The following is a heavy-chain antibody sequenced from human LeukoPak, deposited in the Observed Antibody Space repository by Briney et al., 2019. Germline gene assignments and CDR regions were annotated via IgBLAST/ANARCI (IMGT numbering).Heavy chain of an antibody. CDR3: ASRAYSGSYGLFDY. J-gene: IGHJ4*02. D-gene: IGHD1-26*01. CDR2: IYHSGST. CDR1: GGSISSGSYY. V-gene: IGHV4-39*07. Sequence: SETLSLTCTVSGGSISSGSYYWSWIRQPPGKGLEWIGSIYHSGSTYYNPSLKSRVTISVDTSKNQFSLKLSSVTAADTAVYYCASRAYSGSYGLFDYWGQGTLVTVSS.